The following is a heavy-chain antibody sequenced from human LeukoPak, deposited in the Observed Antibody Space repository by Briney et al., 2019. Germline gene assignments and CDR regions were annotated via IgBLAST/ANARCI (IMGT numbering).Heavy chain of an antibody. CDR2: MNPNSGNT. V-gene: IGHV1-8*01. J-gene: IGHJ6*02. Sequence: ASVKVSCKASGYTFTSYDINWVRQATGQGLEWMGWMNPNSGNTGYAQKFQGRVTMTRNTSISTAYMELSSLRSEDTAVYYCARMKASRYGDYGDYYYGMDVWGQGTTVTVSS. D-gene: IGHD4-17*01. CDR1: GYTFTSYD. CDR3: ARMKASRYGDYGDYYYGMDV.